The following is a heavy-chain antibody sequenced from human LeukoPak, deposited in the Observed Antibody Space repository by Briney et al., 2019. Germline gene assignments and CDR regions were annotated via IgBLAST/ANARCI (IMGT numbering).Heavy chain of an antibody. Sequence: GASVKVSGKASGYTFTGYYMHGVGQAPGQGLEWMGWINPNSGGTNYAHKCHGRGTMTRDTSISPAYMELSTRRSYDTAVHYCARGVLGISSSWYDYWGQGTLVSVSS. CDR3: ARGVLGISSSWYDY. J-gene: IGHJ4*02. D-gene: IGHD6-13*01. V-gene: IGHV1-2*07. CDR2: INPNSGGT. CDR1: GYTFTGYY.